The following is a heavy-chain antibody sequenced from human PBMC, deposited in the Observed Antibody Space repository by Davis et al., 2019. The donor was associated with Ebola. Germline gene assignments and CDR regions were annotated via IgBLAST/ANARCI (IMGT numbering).Heavy chain of an antibody. J-gene: IGHJ5*02. Sequence: AASVKVSCKASGYTFTSYGISWVRQAPGQGLEWMGWINPHNGNTNYAQKLQGRVTMTTDTSTSTAYMELRSLRSDDTAVYYCARAIVAGNWFDPWGQGTLVTVSS. CDR2: INPHNGNT. V-gene: IGHV1-18*04. D-gene: IGHD5-12*01. CDR3: ARAIVAGNWFDP. CDR1: GYTFTSYG.